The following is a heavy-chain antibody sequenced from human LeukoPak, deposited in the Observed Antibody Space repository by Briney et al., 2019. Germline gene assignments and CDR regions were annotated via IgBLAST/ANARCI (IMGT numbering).Heavy chain of an antibody. J-gene: IGHJ4*02. CDR3: AKFYYGSGSSFGYYFDY. CDR1: GFTFSSYG. V-gene: IGHV3-23*01. Sequence: PGGALRLSCAASGFTFSSYGMSWVRQAPGKGLEWVSAISGSGGSTYYADSVKGRFTISRDNSKNTLYLQMNSLRAEDTAVYYCAKFYYGSGSSFGYYFDYWGQGTLVTVSS. CDR2: ISGSGGST. D-gene: IGHD3-10*01.